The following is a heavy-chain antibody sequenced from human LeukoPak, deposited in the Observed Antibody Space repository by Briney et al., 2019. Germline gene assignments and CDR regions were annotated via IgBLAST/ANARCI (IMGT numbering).Heavy chain of an antibody. Sequence: ASVKVSCKVSGYTLTELSMHWVRQAPGKGLEWMGGFDPEDGETIYAQKFQGRVTMTEDTSTDTAYMELSGLRSEDTAVYFCARATSYDVVIGSHYGMDVWGQGTTVTVS. V-gene: IGHV1-24*01. J-gene: IGHJ6*02. CDR3: ARATSYDVVIGSHYGMDV. CDR1: GYTLTELS. D-gene: IGHD3-9*01. CDR2: FDPEDGET.